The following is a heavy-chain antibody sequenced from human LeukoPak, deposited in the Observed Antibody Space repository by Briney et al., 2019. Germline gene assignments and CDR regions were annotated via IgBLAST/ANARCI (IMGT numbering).Heavy chain of an antibody. J-gene: IGHJ4*02. CDR3: ARDLSPVVRASPMGY. CDR2: ITYDGYYK. D-gene: IGHD3-10*01. V-gene: IGHV3-30*03. CDR1: GFTFSSFG. Sequence: GGSLRLSCAASGFTFSSFGMHWVRQAPGKGLEWVALITYDGYYKYYSDSVKGRFTISSDTSKNTLYLQMNSLRAEDTAVYYCARDLSPVVRASPMGYWGQGTLVTVSS.